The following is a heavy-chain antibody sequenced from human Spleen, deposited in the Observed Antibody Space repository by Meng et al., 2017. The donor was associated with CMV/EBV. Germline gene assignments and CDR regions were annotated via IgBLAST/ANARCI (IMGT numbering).Heavy chain of an antibody. J-gene: IGHJ6*02. D-gene: IGHD4-17*01. CDR2: INPMTGDT. Sequence: ASVKVSCKASGYTFTDYYIHWVRQAPGQGLEWVGWINPMTGDTNFAQKFPGRVTMTRDTSINTVYMELNRLISDDTAIYYCAREQNYGDFYYYYYGLDVWGQGTTVTVSS. CDR3: AREQNYGDFYYYYYGLDV. CDR1: GYTFTDYY. V-gene: IGHV1-2*02.